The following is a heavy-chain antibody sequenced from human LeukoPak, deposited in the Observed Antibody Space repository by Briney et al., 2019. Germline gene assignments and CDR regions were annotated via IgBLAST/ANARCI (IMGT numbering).Heavy chain of an antibody. J-gene: IGHJ4*02. CDR2: INHSGST. Sequence: SETLSLTCAVYGGSFSGYYWSWIRQPPGKGLEWIGEINHSGSTNYNPSLKSRVTISVDTSKNQFSLKLSSVTAADTAVYYCARRPNFDYWGQGTLVTVSS. CDR1: GGSFSGYY. V-gene: IGHV4-34*01. CDR3: ARRPNFDY.